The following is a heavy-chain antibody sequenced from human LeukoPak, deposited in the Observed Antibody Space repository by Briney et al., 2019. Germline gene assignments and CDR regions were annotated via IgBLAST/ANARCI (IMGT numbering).Heavy chain of an antibody. J-gene: IGHJ4*02. CDR2: IKSKTDGGTT. Sequence: PGGSLRLSCAASGFTFSNYAMTWVRQAPGKGLEWVGRIKSKTDGGTTDYAEPVKGRFTISRDDSKNTLYLQMNSLKTEDTAVYYCTREAVTANGYFDYWGQGTLVTVSS. V-gene: IGHV3-15*01. CDR1: GFTFSNYA. CDR3: TREAVTANGYFDY. D-gene: IGHD2-21*02.